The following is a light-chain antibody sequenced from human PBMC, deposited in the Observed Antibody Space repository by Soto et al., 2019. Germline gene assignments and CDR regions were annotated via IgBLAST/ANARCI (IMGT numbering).Light chain of an antibody. J-gene: IGLJ2*01. CDR1: SGHSTYI. CDR2: LEGSGSY. Sequence: QPVLTQSSSASASLGSSVKLTCTLSSGHSTYIIAWHQQQPGKAPRYFMKLEGSGSYNKGSGIPDRFSGSSSGADRYLTISNLQFEDEADYYCETWDTNVVVFGGGTQLTVL. V-gene: IGLV4-60*02. CDR3: ETWDTNVVV.